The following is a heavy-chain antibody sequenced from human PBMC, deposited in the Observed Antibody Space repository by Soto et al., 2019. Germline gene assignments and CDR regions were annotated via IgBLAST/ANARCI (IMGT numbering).Heavy chain of an antibody. CDR3: ARGRASDCPGCTQDY. J-gene: IGHJ4*02. V-gene: IGHV3-23*01. D-gene: IGHD2-21*02. CDR2: VSGSGDST. CDR1: AFTFSSYA. Sequence: EVQLLESGGGLAQPGGSLRLSCAASAFTFSSYAMSWVRQAPGKGLEWVSAVSGSGDSTYYADSVKGRFTISRDNSKNTLYLQMISLRAEDTAVYYCARGRASDCPGCTQDYWGQGTLVTVSS.